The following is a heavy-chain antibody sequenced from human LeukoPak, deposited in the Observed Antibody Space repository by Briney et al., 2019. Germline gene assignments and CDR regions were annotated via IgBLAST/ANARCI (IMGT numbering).Heavy chain of an antibody. Sequence: SMNWVRQAPXXXLEWVSYISSSSSTIYYADSVKGRFTISRDNAKNSLYLQMNSLRAEDTAVYYCARGAYYYEDWGQGTLVTVSS. J-gene: IGHJ4*02. V-gene: IGHV3-48*01. D-gene: IGHD3-22*01. CDR3: ARGAYYYED. CDR1: S. CDR2: ISSSSSTI.